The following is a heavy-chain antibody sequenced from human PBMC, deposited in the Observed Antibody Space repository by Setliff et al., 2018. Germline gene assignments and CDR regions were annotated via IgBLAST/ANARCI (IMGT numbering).Heavy chain of an antibody. CDR3: ARHVGIRGRGYNYYYYYMDV. CDR2: INAGNGDT. CDR1: GYTFTDYS. J-gene: IGHJ6*03. V-gene: IGHV1-3*03. Sequence: GASVKVSCKASGYTFTDYSIHWVRQAPGQRLEWMGWINAGNGDTQLSQDFQGRLTITTDTSASTAYMELSSLRSEDTAVYYCARHVGIRGRGYNYYYYYMDVWGKGTTVTVSS. D-gene: IGHD3-10*01.